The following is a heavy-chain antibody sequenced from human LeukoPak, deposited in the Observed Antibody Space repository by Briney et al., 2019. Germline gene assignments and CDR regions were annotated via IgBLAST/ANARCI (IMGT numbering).Heavy chain of an antibody. CDR2: ISGSRT. CDR3: ATHHFLEWLGGP. CDR1: GFTFSSYA. D-gene: IGHD3-3*01. J-gene: IGHJ5*02. Sequence: GGSLRLSCAASGFTFSSYAMSWVRQAPGKGLEWVSTISGSRTYYADSVKGRFTISRDNSKNTLYLQMNSLRAEDTAGYYCATHHFLEWLGGPWGQGTLVTVSS. V-gene: IGHV3-23*01.